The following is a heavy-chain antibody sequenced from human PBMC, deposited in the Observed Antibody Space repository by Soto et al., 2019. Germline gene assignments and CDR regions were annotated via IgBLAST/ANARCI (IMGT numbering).Heavy chain of an antibody. J-gene: IGHJ6*02. CDR3: ARHGDYDILTLHYYYGMDV. V-gene: IGHV5-10-1*01. Sequence: PGESLKISCKGSGYSFTSYWVSWVRQTPGKGLEWMGRIDPSDSYTNYSPSFQGPVTISADKSLSTAYLQWSSLKASDTAMYYCARHGDYDILTLHYYYGMDVWGQGTTVTVSS. CDR2: IDPSDSYT. CDR1: GYSFTSYW. D-gene: IGHD3-9*01.